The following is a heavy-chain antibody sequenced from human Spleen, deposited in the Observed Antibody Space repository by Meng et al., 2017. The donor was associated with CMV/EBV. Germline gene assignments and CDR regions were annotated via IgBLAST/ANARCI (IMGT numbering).Heavy chain of an antibody. CDR2: IYTGGAT. J-gene: IGHJ4*02. D-gene: IGHD5-12*01. CDR1: GFTVSSNH. CDR3: ARGYSAYPYYFDY. V-gene: IGHV3-53*01. Sequence: GESLKISCAASGFTVSSNHMSWVRQAPGKGLEWVSVIYTGGATHYADSVKGRFTISRDTSKNILNLQMNTLRAEDTAVYYCARGYSAYPYYFDYWGQGTLVTVSS.